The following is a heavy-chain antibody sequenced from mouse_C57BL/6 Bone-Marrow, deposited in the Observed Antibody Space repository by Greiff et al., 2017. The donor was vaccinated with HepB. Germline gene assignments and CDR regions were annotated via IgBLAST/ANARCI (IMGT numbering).Heavy chain of an antibody. CDR2: IYPGDGDT. J-gene: IGHJ3*01. V-gene: IGHV1-80*01. CDR3: ARRFAY. CDR1: GYAFSSYW. Sequence: VQLKESGAELVKPGASVKISCKASGYAFSSYWMNWVKPRPGKGLEWIGQIYPGDGDTNYNGKFKGKATLTADKSSSTAYMQLSSLTSEDSAVYFCARRFAYWGQGTLVTVSA.